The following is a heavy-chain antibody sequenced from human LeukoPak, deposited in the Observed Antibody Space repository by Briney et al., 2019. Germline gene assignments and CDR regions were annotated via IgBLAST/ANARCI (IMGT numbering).Heavy chain of an antibody. V-gene: IGHV3-23*01. D-gene: IGHD3-3*01. J-gene: IGHJ4*02. Sequence: TGGSLRLSCAASGFTFSSYAMSWVRQAPGKGLEWVSAISGSGGSTYYADSVKGRFTISRDNSKNTLYLQMNSLRAEDTAVYYCAKGSNDFWSGYYNVNWGQGTLVTVSS. CDR1: GFTFSSYA. CDR2: ISGSGGST. CDR3: AKGSNDFWSGYYNVN.